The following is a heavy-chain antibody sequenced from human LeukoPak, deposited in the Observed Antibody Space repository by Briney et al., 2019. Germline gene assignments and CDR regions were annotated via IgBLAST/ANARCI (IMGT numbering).Heavy chain of an antibody. J-gene: IGHJ4*02. V-gene: IGHV7-4-1*04. Sequence: GASVKVSCKASGYTFTSYAMNWVRQAPGQGLEWMGWINTNTGNPTYAQGFTGRFVFSLDTSVSMAYLQISSLKAEDTAVYYCVTIAARQNFDYWGQGTLVTVSS. D-gene: IGHD6-6*01. CDR1: GYTFTSYA. CDR3: VTIAARQNFDY. CDR2: INTNTGNP.